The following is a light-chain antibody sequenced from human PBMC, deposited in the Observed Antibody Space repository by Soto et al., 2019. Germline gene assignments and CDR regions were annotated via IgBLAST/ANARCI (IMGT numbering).Light chain of an antibody. CDR3: QQYNSYPWT. CDR2: DAS. V-gene: IGKV1-5*01. CDR1: QSISSW. J-gene: IGKJ1*01. Sequence: DIQRTQSPSTLSASVGDRVTITCRASQSISSWLAWYQQKPRKAPKLLIYDASSLESGVPSRFSGSGSGTEFTLTITSLQPDDFATYYCQQYNSYPWTFGQGTKVDFK.